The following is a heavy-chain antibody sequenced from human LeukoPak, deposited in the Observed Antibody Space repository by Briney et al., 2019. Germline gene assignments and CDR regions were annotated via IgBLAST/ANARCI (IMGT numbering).Heavy chain of an antibody. CDR2: IYYSGST. CDR1: GGSISGYH. Sequence: PSETLSLTCTVSGGSISGYHWSWLRQPPGKGLEWIGDIYYSGSTNYSPSLKSRVTISVDTTKNQFSLKLSSVTAADTAIYYCARGGSGYDSFYYYGMDVWGQGTTVTVSS. D-gene: IGHD5-12*01. V-gene: IGHV4-59*13. J-gene: IGHJ6*02. CDR3: ARGGSGYDSFYYYGMDV.